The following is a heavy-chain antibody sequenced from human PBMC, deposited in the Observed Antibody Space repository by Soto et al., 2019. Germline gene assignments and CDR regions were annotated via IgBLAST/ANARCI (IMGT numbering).Heavy chain of an antibody. J-gene: IGHJ3*02. Sequence: ASVKVSCKVSGYTLTELSMHWVRQAPGKGLEWMGGFDPEDGETIYAQKFQGRVTMTEDTSTDTAYTELSSLRSEDTAVYYCASTPGPAYCGGDCSTDAFDIWGQGTMVTVSS. V-gene: IGHV1-24*01. CDR2: FDPEDGET. CDR3: ASTPGPAYCGGDCSTDAFDI. D-gene: IGHD2-21*02. CDR1: GYTLTELS.